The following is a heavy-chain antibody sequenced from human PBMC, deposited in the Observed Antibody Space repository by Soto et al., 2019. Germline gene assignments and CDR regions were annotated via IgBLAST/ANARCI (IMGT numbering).Heavy chain of an antibody. CDR3: AREGLLNWFDP. CDR2: IYYSGST. Sequence: SETLSLTCTVSGGSISGYYWSWIRQPPGKGLEWIGYIYYSGSTSYNPSLKSRLTISVDTSKNQFSLRLTSVTAADTAVYYCAREGLLNWFDPWGQGTLVTVSS. J-gene: IGHJ5*02. D-gene: IGHD2-15*01. V-gene: IGHV4-59*01. CDR1: GGSISGYY.